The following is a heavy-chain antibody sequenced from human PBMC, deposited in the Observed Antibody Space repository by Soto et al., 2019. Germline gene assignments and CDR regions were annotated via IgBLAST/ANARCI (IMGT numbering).Heavy chain of an antibody. CDR1: GGSISSSSYY. Sequence: QLLESGPGLVKPSETLSLTCTVSGGSISSSSYYWGWIRQPPGKGLEWIGSIYYSGSTYYNPSLKSRVTISVDTSKNQFSLKLSSVTAADTAVYYCARGQGTMDDYWGQGTLVTVSS. D-gene: IGHD3-3*01. CDR2: IYYSGST. J-gene: IGHJ4*02. CDR3: ARGQGTMDDY. V-gene: IGHV4-39*01.